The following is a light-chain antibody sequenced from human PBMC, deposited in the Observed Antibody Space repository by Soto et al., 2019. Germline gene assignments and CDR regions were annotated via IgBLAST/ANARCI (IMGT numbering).Light chain of an antibody. CDR3: QQYGSSPPYT. V-gene: IGKV3-20*01. CDR1: QSVSGNY. J-gene: IGKJ2*01. CDR2: GSS. Sequence: EIVLTQSPGTLSLSPGERATLSCRASQSVSGNYLAWYQQKPGQSPRLLIYGSSDRATGIPDRFSGSRSGTELTRTRTRVEPEDFAVYYCQQYGSSPPYTFGQGTKLEIK.